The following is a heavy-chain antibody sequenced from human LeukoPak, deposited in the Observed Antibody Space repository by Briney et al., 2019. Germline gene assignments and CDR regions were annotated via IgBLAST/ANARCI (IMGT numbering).Heavy chain of an antibody. D-gene: IGHD4-11*01. Sequence: GGSLRLSCAASGFTFRSYSMNWVRQAPGKGLEWVSSISSSSSYIYYAESVKGRFTISRDNAKNSLYLQMNSLRAEDTAVYYCANSGHDYSNQVDYWGQGTLVTVSS. CDR2: ISSSSSYI. CDR1: GFTFRSYS. V-gene: IGHV3-21*01. J-gene: IGHJ4*02. CDR3: ANSGHDYSNQVDY.